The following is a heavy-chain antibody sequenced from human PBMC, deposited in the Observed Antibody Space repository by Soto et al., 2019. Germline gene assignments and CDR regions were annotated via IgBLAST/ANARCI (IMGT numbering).Heavy chain of an antibody. V-gene: IGHV4-59*01. J-gene: IGHJ6*03. CDR1: GGSISSYY. CDR3: ARVSLYDFWSGYYATGSYYYYMDV. Sequence: SETLSLTCTVSGGSISSYYWSWIRQPPGKGLEWIGYIYYSGSTNYNPSLKSRVTISVDTSKNQFSLKLSSVTAADTAVYYCARVSLYDFWSGYYATGSYYYYMDVWGKGTTVTVSS. D-gene: IGHD3-3*01. CDR2: IYYSGST.